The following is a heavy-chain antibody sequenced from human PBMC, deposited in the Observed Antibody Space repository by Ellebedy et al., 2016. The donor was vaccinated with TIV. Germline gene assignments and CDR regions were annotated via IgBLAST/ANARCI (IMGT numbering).Heavy chain of an antibody. CDR1: GFRFSWYW. V-gene: IGHV3-7*01. Sequence: GGSLRLSXAASGFRFSWYWMTWVRQAPGKGLEWVANINQDGSGKYYVDYMKGRLTISRDNSKNSLYLQMNSLRAEDTAVYYCLRDYGGVWGQGTTVTVSS. J-gene: IGHJ6*02. D-gene: IGHD3-10*01. CDR2: INQDGSGK. CDR3: LRDYGGV.